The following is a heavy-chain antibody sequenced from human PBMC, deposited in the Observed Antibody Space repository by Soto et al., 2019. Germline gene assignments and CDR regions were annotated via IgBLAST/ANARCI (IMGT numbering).Heavy chain of an antibody. V-gene: IGHV4-34*01. Sequence: QVQLQQWGAGLLKPSETLSLTCAVYGGSFSGYYWSWIRQPPGKGLEWIGEINHSGSTNYNPSLKSRVTISVDTSKNQFSLKLSSVTAADTAVHYCARGIWRDIVVVPGWYYYYGMDVWGQGTTVTVSS. J-gene: IGHJ6*02. CDR1: GGSFSGYY. CDR3: ARGIWRDIVVVPGWYYYYGMDV. CDR2: INHSGST. D-gene: IGHD2-2*01.